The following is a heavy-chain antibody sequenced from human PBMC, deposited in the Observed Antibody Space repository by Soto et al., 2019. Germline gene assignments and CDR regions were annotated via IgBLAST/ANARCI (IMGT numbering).Heavy chain of an antibody. J-gene: IGHJ5*02. CDR3: ARGIRRGRVGNWSNP. CDR1: GGPFSGYY. CDR2: MNPGVSS. Sequence: QVLLQHWGAGLLKPSETLSLTCAVNGGPFSGYYWSWIRQPPGKGLEWIGEMNPGVSSNYNPSLKSRVTVSVDTSKKQFSLKLTSVTAADTAVYYCARGIRRGRVGNWSNPWGQGTLVTVSS. V-gene: IGHV4-34*01. D-gene: IGHD3-10*01.